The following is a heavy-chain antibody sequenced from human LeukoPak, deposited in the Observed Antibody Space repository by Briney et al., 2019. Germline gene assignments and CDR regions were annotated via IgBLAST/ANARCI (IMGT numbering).Heavy chain of an antibody. CDR1: GFTFSSYA. CDR2: ISGSGGST. Sequence: GGSLRLSCAASGFTFSSYAMSWVRQAPGKGLEWVSAISGSGGSTYYADSVKGRFTISRDNSKNTLYLQMNSLRAEDTAVYYCARGYCSGGSCYRHLDYWGQGTLVTVSS. D-gene: IGHD2-15*01. V-gene: IGHV3-23*01. CDR3: ARGYCSGGSCYRHLDY. J-gene: IGHJ4*02.